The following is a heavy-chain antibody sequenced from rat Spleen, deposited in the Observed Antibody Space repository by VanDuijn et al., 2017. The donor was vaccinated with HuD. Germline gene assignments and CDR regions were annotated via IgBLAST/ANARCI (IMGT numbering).Heavy chain of an antibody. CDR2: FSYDGFTT. V-gene: IGHV5-29*01. Sequence: EVQLVESGGGLVQPGRSLKLSCAVSGFTFKNYVMAWVRQAPTKGLEWVAAFSYDGFTTYYRDSVKGRFSISRDNAKSTLYLQMDSLRSEDTATYYCTTRPYYSSLNWFPYWGQGTLVTVSS. J-gene: IGHJ3*01. CDR3: TTRPYYSSLNWFPY. CDR1: GFTFKNYV. D-gene: IGHD1-2*01.